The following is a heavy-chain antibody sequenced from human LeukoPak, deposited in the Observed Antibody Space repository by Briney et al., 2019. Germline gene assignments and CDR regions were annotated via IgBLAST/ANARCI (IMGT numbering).Heavy chain of an antibody. D-gene: IGHD5-24*01. V-gene: IGHV3-48*04. J-gene: IGHJ4*02. CDR3: ARAQDTYNSLYFDY. CDR2: ISSSSSTI. Sequence: GSLRLSCAASGFTFSSYSMNWVRQAPGKGLEWVSYISSSSSTIYYADSVRGRFTISKDNARNTLYLQMNTLRVEDTAVYYCARAQDTYNSLYFDYWGQGALVTVSS. CDR1: GFTFSSYS.